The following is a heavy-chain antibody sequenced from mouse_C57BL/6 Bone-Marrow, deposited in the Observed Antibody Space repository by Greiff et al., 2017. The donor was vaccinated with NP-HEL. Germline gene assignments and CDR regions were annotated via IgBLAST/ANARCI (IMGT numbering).Heavy chain of an antibody. CDR2: IHPNSGST. V-gene: IGHV1-64*01. Sequence: QVQLQQPGAELVKPGASVKLSCKASGYTFTSYWMPWVKQRPGQGLEWIGMIHPNSGSTNYNEKFKSKATLTVDKSSSTAYMQLSSLTSEDSAVYYCARFQYYLLLRRLWFAYWGQGTLVTVSA. D-gene: IGHD1-1*01. J-gene: IGHJ3*01. CDR3: ARFQYYLLLRRLWFAY. CDR1: GYTFTSYW.